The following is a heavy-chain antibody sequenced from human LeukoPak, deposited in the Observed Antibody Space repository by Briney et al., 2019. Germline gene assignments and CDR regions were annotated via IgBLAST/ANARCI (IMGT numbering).Heavy chain of an antibody. J-gene: IGHJ6*02. Sequence: SETLSLTCTVSGGSFSSGGYYWSWIRQDPGKGLEWIGYIYYSGSTYYNPSLKSRVTISVDTSKNQFSLKLSSVTAADTAVYYCARSHGYSGYDNYDGMDVWGQGTTVTVSS. CDR2: IYYSGST. V-gene: IGHV4-31*03. CDR1: GGSFSSGGYY. D-gene: IGHD5-12*01. CDR3: ARSHGYSGYDNYDGMDV.